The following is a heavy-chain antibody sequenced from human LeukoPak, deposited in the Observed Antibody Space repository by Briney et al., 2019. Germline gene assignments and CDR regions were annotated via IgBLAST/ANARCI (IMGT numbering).Heavy chain of an antibody. CDR1: GFTFSNYW. J-gene: IGHJ4*02. Sequence: GGSLRLSCAASGFTFSNYWMNWVRQAPGKGLEWVGNIKQDGSDKYYVDSVKGRFTISRDNAKNSLYLQMNSLRAEDTAVYYCARDESAVPTYRFDYWGQGTLVTVSS. CDR2: IKQDGSDK. CDR3: ARDESAVPTYRFDY. V-gene: IGHV3-7*03. D-gene: IGHD1-1*01.